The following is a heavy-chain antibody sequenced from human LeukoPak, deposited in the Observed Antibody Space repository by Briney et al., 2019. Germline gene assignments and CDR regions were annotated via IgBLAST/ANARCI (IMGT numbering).Heavy chain of an antibody. Sequence: SETLSLTCTVPGGSISSYYWSWIRQPPGKGLEWIGYINYSGNTNYNPSPKSRVTISVDTSKNQFSLKLSSVTAADTAVYYCAREQWLVLGLGWFDPWGQGTLVTVSS. CDR1: GGSISSYY. V-gene: IGHV4-59*01. CDR3: AREQWLVLGLGWFDP. CDR2: INYSGNT. D-gene: IGHD6-19*01. J-gene: IGHJ5*02.